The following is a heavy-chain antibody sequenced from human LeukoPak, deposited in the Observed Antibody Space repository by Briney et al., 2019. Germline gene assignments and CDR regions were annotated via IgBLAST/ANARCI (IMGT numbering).Heavy chain of an antibody. J-gene: IGHJ4*02. V-gene: IGHV3-11*01. Sequence: GGSLRLSCAASGFTFSDYYMSWIRQAPGKGLERVSYISSSGSTIYYADSVKGRFTISRDNAKNSLYLQMNNLRAEDTAVYYCARVKYSSSSHYYFDYWGQGTLVTVSS. CDR1: GFTFSDYY. D-gene: IGHD6-6*01. CDR2: ISSSGSTI. CDR3: ARVKYSSSSHYYFDY.